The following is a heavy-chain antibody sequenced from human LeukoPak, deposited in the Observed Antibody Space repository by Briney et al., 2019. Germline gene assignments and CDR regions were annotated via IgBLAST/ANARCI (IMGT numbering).Heavy chain of an antibody. CDR2: IKSKTDGGRT. Sequence: GGSLRLSCAASGFTFSNAWMSWVRQAPGKGLEWVGRIKSKTDGGRTDYAAPVKGRFTISRDDSKNTLYLQMNSLKTEDTAVYYCTTGWFDRYYFDYWGQGTLVTVSS. CDR3: TTGWFDRYYFDY. V-gene: IGHV3-15*01. D-gene: IGHD3-10*01. CDR1: GFTFSNAW. J-gene: IGHJ4*02.